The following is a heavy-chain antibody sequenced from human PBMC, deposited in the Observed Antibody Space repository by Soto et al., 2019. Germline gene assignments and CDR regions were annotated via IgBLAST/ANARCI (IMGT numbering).Heavy chain of an antibody. CDR2: IIPIFGTA. CDR1: GGTFSSYA. CDR3: ARYLYCSRTSCYGGHFDY. V-gene: IGHV1-69*13. D-gene: IGHD2-2*01. J-gene: IGHJ4*02. Sequence: SSVKVSCKASGGTFSSYAISWVRQAPGQGLEWMGGIIPIFGTANYAQKFQGRVTITADESTSTAYMELSSLRSEDTAVYYCARYLYCSRTSCYGGHFDYWGQGTLVTVSS.